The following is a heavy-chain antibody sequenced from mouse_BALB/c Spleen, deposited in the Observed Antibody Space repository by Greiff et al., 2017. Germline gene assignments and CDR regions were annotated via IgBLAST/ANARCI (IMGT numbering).Heavy chain of an antibody. CDR3: ARGDGNSFAY. D-gene: IGHD2-1*01. CDR2: IYPGNVNT. J-gene: IGHJ3*01. CDR1: GYTFTSYY. Sequence: QVQLQQSGPELVKPGASVRISCKASGYTFTSYYIHWVKQRPGQGLEWIGWIYPGNVNTKYNEKFKGKATLTADKSSSTAYMQLSSLTSEDSAVYFCARGDGNSFAYWGQGTLVTVSA. V-gene: IGHV1S56*01.